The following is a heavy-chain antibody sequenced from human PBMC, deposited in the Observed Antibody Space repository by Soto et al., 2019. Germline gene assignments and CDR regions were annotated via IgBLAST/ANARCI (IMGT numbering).Heavy chain of an antibody. CDR1: GFTFSSYA. CDR3: AKLLADSGSQYDLALGY. D-gene: IGHD1-26*01. CDR2: ISGSGGST. V-gene: IGHV3-23*01. Sequence: GGSLRLSCAASGFTFSSYAMSWVRQAPGKGLEWVSAISGSGGSTYYADSVKGRFTISRDNSKNTLYLQMNSLRAEDTAVYYCAKLLADSGSQYDLALGYWGQGTLVTVSS. J-gene: IGHJ4*02.